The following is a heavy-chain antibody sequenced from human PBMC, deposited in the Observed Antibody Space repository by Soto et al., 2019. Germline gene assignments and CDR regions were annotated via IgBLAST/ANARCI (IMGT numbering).Heavy chain of an antibody. CDR2: INHNRSTI. J-gene: IGHJ4*02. CDR1: GFTFSSYS. V-gene: IGHV3-48*04. Sequence: GGSLRLSCAASGFTFSSYSMNWVRQAPGKGLEWVSYINHNRSTIYYVDSVKGRFTISRDNAKNSLSLQMNSLRSEDTAVYLCAREGYYFGAGSYFDYWGQGALVTVSS. CDR3: AREGYYFGAGSYFDY. D-gene: IGHD3-10*01.